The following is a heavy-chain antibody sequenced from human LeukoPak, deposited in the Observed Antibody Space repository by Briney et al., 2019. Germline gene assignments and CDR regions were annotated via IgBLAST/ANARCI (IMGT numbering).Heavy chain of an antibody. Sequence: SVKVSCKASGGTFSSYAISWVRQAPGQGLGWMGGIIPIFGTANYAQKFQGRVTITADESTSTAYMELSSLRSEDTAAYYCARGTTMVRGVPYFDYWGQGTLVTVSS. V-gene: IGHV1-69*13. CDR3: ARGTTMVRGVPYFDY. D-gene: IGHD3-10*01. CDR2: IIPIFGTA. CDR1: GGTFSSYA. J-gene: IGHJ4*02.